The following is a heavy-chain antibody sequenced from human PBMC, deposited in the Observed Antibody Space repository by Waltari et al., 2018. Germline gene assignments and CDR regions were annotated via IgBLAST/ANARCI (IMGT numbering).Heavy chain of an antibody. CDR2: ISSTSSTI. D-gene: IGHD6-19*01. J-gene: IGHJ4*02. CDR1: GYAFSTYS. V-gene: IGHV3-48*04. CDR3: ARVSPNPDSSGWYLFDY. Sequence: EVQLVESGGGFIQPGGSLRLSCAASGYAFSTYSMNWVRQAPGKGLEWVSYISSTSSTIYYADSVKGRFTISRDNARNSLYLQMNSPRADDTAVYYCARVSPNPDSSGWYLFDYWGQGTLVTVSS.